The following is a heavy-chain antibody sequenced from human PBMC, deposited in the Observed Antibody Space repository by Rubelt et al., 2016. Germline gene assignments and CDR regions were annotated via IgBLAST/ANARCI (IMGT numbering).Heavy chain of an antibody. J-gene: IGHJ4*02. CDR2: T. CDR3: ARRIAVAAGYYFDS. V-gene: IGHV5-10-1*01. D-gene: IGHD6-19*01. Sequence: TNYSPSFQGHVTISADKSISTAYLQWSSLKASDTAMYYCARRIAVAAGYYFDSWGQGTLVTVSS.